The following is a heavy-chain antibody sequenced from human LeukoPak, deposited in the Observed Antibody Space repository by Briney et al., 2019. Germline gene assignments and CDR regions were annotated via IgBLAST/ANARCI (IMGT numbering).Heavy chain of an antibody. V-gene: IGHV4-59*08. CDR1: GGSISSYY. CDR2: IYYSGST. CDR3: ARIPSGWSSYFDY. Sequence: PSETLSLTCTVSGGSISSYYWSWIRQPPGKGLEWIGYIYYSGSTNYNPSLKSRVTISVDTSKNQFSLKLSSVTAADTAVYYCARIPSGWSSYFDYWGQGTLVTVSS. D-gene: IGHD6-19*01. J-gene: IGHJ4*02.